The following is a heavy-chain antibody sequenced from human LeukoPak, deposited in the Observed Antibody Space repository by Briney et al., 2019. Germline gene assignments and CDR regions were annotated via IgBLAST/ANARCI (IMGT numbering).Heavy chain of an antibody. D-gene: IGHD2-21*02. J-gene: IGHJ5*02. Sequence: GASVKVSCKASGYTFTSYYMHWVRQAPGQGLEWMGIINPGAGSTHYAQKFQGRMTMTRDTSTSTAYMELRSLRSDDTAVYYCARDSAVTPRFDPWGQGTLVTVSS. V-gene: IGHV1-46*01. CDR1: GYTFTSYY. CDR3: ARDSAVTPRFDP. CDR2: INPGAGST.